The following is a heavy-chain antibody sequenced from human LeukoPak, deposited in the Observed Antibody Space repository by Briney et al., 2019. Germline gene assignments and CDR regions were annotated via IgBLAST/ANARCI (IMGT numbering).Heavy chain of an antibody. D-gene: IGHD6-19*01. J-gene: IGHJ4*02. CDR1: GFTFSSYS. CDR2: ISSSSSTI. V-gene: IGHV3-48*01. CDR3: ARERGDIAVAEADY. Sequence: GGSLRLSCAASGFTFSSYSMNWVRQAPGKGLEWVSYISSSSSTIYYAGSVKGRFTISRDNAKNSLYLQMNSLRAEDTAVYYCARERGDIAVAEADYWGQGTLVTVSS.